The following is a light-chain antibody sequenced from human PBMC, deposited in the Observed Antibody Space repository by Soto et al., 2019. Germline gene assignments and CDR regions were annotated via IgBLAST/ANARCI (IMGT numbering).Light chain of an antibody. Sequence: EIVLTQSPGTLSLSPGERATLSCRASQGVISSYLAWYQQKPGQAPRRLICGASSRATGIPDRFSGSGYGTDFTLTISRLEPEDCAVYYCQQYGSSPPMVTFGPGTKVDI. CDR1: QGVISSY. CDR2: GAS. CDR3: QQYGSSPPMVT. J-gene: IGKJ3*01. V-gene: IGKV3-20*01.